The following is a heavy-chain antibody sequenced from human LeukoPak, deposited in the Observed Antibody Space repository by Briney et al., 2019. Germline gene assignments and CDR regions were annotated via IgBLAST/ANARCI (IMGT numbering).Heavy chain of an antibody. Sequence: GGSLRLSCAASGFTLGSYAMSCVRQAPGKGLEWVSALSYSGGYTYYADSVKGRFTISRDNSKNMLYLQMNSLRAEDTAVYYCTKNCTFSGSYYWGQGTLVTVSS. D-gene: IGHD1-26*01. V-gene: IGHV3-23*01. CDR2: LSYSGGYT. CDR1: GFTLGSYA. CDR3: TKNCTFSGSYY. J-gene: IGHJ4*02.